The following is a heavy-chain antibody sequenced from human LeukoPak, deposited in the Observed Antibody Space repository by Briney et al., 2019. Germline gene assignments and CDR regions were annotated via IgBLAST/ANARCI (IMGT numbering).Heavy chain of an antibody. V-gene: IGHV3-7*01. CDR2: INQDGSER. CDR1: GFTFSSYG. D-gene: IGHD3-3*01. J-gene: IGHJ4*02. CDR3: ASDGGPFDN. Sequence: GGSLRLSCAASGFTFSSYGMHWVRQAPGKGLEWVANINQDGSERYYVDSVKGRFTISRDNAKKSLYLQMNGLRADDTAVYYCASDGGPFDNWGQGTLVTVSS.